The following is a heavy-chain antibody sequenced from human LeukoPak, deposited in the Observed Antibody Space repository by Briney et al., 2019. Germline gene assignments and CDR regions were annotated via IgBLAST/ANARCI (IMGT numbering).Heavy chain of an antibody. CDR3: ARDNLLYDSSGYYYQGGHFDY. D-gene: IGHD3-22*01. Sequence: GGSLRLSCAASGFTFSSYAMHWVRQAPGKGLEWVAVISYGGSNKYYADSVKGRFTNSRDNSKNTLYLQMNSLRAEDTAVYYCARDNLLYDSSGYYYQGGHFDYWGQGTLVTVSS. CDR1: GFTFSSYA. CDR2: ISYGGSNK. V-gene: IGHV3-30-3*01. J-gene: IGHJ4*02.